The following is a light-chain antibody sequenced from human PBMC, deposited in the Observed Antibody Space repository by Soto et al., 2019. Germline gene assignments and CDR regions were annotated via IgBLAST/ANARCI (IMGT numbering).Light chain of an antibody. Sequence: DIVMTQSPDSLAVSLGERATINCKSSRSVLYSSNNKNYLAWYQHKPGQPPKLLIYWSSTRESGVPDRISGSGSGKDFTLTISSLQAEDVAVYYCQQYYSTPPTFGQGTKVEIK. J-gene: IGKJ1*01. CDR3: QQYYSTPPT. CDR1: RSVLYSSNNKNY. V-gene: IGKV4-1*01. CDR2: WSS.